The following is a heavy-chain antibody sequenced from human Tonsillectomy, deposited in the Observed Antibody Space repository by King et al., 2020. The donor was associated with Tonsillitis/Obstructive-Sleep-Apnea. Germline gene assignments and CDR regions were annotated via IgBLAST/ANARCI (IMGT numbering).Heavy chain of an antibody. J-gene: IGHJ4*02. V-gene: IGHV3-23*04. CDR3: ARGAYCSGGSCRKNYFDF. CDR2: ISGSGGVT. Sequence: VQLVESGGGLVQPGGSLRLSCTASGFTFNNYAMNWVRQAPGKGLEWVSGISGSGGVTFYADSVRGRFTFSRDNSKNTLYLQMESLRAEDTAVYYCARGAYCSGGSCRKNYFDFWGQGTLVTVSS. D-gene: IGHD2-15*01. CDR1: GFTFNNYA.